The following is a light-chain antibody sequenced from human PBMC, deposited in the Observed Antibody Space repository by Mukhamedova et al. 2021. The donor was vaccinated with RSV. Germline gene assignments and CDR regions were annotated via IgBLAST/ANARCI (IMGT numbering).Light chain of an antibody. CDR2: GVS. CDR1: QSVSSN. V-gene: IGKV3-15*01. J-gene: IGKJ2*01. CDR3: QQYNNWPLYT. Sequence: GERATLSCRASQSVSSNLAWYQQKPGQAPRLLIYGVSTRATGIPARFSGSGSGTEFTLTISSLQSEDFAVYYCQQYNNWPLYTFG.